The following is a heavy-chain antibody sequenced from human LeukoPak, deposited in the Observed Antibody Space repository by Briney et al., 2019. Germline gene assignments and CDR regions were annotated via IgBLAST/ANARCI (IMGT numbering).Heavy chain of an antibody. CDR2: IRQDGSEK. D-gene: IGHD5-18*01. CDR1: GFTFSNYW. Sequence: PGGSLRLSCAASGFTFSNYWMSWVRQAPGKGLEWVANIRQDGSEKYYVDSMRGRFTISRDNAKNSLYLQMSSLRAEDTAVYYCARITAGLDYWGQEPLV. J-gene: IGHJ4*02. CDR3: ARITAGLDY. V-gene: IGHV3-7*01.